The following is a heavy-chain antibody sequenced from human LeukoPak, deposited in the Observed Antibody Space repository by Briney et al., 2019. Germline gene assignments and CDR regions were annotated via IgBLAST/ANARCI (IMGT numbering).Heavy chain of an antibody. CDR3: ARDRGIAAAGTNYYYYYGMDV. J-gene: IGHJ6*02. CDR2: INPSGGST. Sequence: ASVKVSCKASGYTFTSYYMHWVRQAPGQGLEWMGIINPSGGSTSYAQKFQGRVTITADKSTSTAYMELSSLRSEDTAVYYCARDRGIAAAGTNYYYYYGMDVWGQGTTVTVSS. CDR1: GYTFTSYY. D-gene: IGHD6-13*01. V-gene: IGHV1-46*01.